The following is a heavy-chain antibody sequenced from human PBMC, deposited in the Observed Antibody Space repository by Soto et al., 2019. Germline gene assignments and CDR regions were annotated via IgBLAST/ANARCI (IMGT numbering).Heavy chain of an antibody. J-gene: IGHJ6*02. CDR1: GFRFNDFY. CDR3: ALNYYGLDV. V-gene: IGHV3-72*01. CDR2: SRSELSSYTT. Sequence: HPGGSLRLSCAASGFRFNDFYMDWVRQAPGKGLEWVGRSRSELSSYTTQYAASVEGRFTISRHVSQNSLFLQMNSLKVEDTAIYYCALNYYGLDVLGQGTTVTVSS.